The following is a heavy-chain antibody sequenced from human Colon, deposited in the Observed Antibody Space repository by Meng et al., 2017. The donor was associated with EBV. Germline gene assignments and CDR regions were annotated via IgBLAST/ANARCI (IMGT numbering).Heavy chain of an antibody. J-gene: IGHJ4*02. CDR1: GNTFTTSA. CDR2: ITTKASNYAT. Sequence: EVRVVESVGGFDPPGASLRLSCEASGNTFTTSAVHWVRQASGKVLEWVGRITTKASNYATAYVASVEGRFTVSRDDSTNTAYLRMNSLNTEDTAVYYCTNLDYWGQGILVTVSS. V-gene: IGHV3-73*02. CDR3: TNLDY.